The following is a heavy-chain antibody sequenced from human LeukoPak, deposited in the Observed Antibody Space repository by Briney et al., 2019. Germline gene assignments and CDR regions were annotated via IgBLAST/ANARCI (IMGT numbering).Heavy chain of an antibody. Sequence: GGSLRLSCAASGFTFSDHYMDWVRQAPGKGLEWVSVIYSGGSTYYADSVKGRFTISRDNSKNTLYLQMNSLRAEDTAVYYCARDSIEYSSSSLYYYGMDVWGQGTTVTVSS. CDR2: IYSGGST. CDR1: GFTFSDHY. CDR3: ARDSIEYSSSSLYYYGMDV. D-gene: IGHD6-6*01. J-gene: IGHJ6*02. V-gene: IGHV3-66*01.